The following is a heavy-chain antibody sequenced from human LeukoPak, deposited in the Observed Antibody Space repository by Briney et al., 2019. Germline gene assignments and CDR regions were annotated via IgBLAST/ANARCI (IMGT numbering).Heavy chain of an antibody. CDR1: GGSISSGSYY. V-gene: IGHV4-61*02. CDR3: ARVWIGGGGFDY. Sequence: SSETLSLTCTVSGGSISSGSYYWSWIRQPAGKGLEWIGRIYTSGSTNYNPSLKSRVTISVDTSENQFSLKLSSVTAADTAVYYCARVWIGGGGFDYWGQGTLVTVSS. D-gene: IGHD3-10*01. CDR2: IYTSGST. J-gene: IGHJ4*02.